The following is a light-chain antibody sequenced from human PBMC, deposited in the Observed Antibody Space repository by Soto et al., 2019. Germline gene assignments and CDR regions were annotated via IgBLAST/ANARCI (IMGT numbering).Light chain of an antibody. Sequence: EIGVRQSAGTLSLKQGERATLSCRASQSVSGYLVWYQQKPGQAPRLLIYDTSNRATGIPARFSGSGSGTDFTLTISSLEPEDFAVYYCQQRSSWPRITFGQGTRLEIK. CDR2: DTS. CDR1: QSVSGY. CDR3: QQRSSWPRIT. J-gene: IGKJ5*01. V-gene: IGKV3-11*01.